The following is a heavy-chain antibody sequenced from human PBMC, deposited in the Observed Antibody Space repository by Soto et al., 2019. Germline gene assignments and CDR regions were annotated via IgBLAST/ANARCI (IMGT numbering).Heavy chain of an antibody. CDR2: MNPNSGNT. J-gene: IGHJ5*02. CDR1: GYTFTSYH. D-gene: IGHD6-6*01. Sequence: QVQLVQSGAEVKKPGASVKVSCKGSGYTFTSYHINWVRQATGQGLEWMGWMNPNSGNTGYAQTLQGRVTMTWDTAISTAYMELSSLRFEDTAMYYCAREHISSTKNWLDPWGQGTLVTVPS. CDR3: AREHISSTKNWLDP. V-gene: IGHV1-8*01.